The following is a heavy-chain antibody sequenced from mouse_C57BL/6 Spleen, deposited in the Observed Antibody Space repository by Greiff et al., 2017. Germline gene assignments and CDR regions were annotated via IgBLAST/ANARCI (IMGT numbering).Heavy chain of an antibody. Sequence: EVKLMESGEGLVKPGGSLKLSCAASGFTFSSYAMSWVRQTPEKRLEWVAYISSGGDYIYYADTVKGRFTISRDNARNTLYLQMSSLKSEDTAMYYCTRERYSTRYFDYWGQGTTLTVSS. D-gene: IGHD2-14*01. J-gene: IGHJ2*01. CDR2: ISSGGDYI. CDR1: GFTFSSYA. V-gene: IGHV5-9-1*02. CDR3: TRERYSTRYFDY.